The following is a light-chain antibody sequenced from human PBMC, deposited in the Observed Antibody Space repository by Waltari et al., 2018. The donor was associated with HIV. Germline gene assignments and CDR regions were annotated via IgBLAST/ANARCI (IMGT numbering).Light chain of an antibody. J-gene: IGLJ1*01. CDR3: CSCPRSCIRYV. CDR1: SSNVGSDAL. Sequence: QSALTQPASVSGSPGQSITISCTGTSSNVGSDALVSWYQQHPGEAPKLIFYEVTKRPSGVSNRFSGSKSGNTASLTISGLQAEDEADYYCCSCPRSCIRYVFGTGTKVTVL. V-gene: IGLV2-23*02. CDR2: EVT.